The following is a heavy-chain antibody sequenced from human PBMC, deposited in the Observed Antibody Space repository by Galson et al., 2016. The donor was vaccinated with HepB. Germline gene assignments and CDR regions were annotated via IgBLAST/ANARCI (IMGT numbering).Heavy chain of an antibody. CDR3: ARHPAGYYDN. Sequence: SETLSLTCTVSGGSITSYDYYWAWIRQPPGKGKEWVASIYYSGSTYYNPSLNSRVTISRDTSNNRFSLDLTSVTAADTAVYYFARHPAGYYDNWGHGILVTISS. D-gene: IGHD2-15*01. J-gene: IGHJ4*01. V-gene: IGHV4-39*01. CDR2: IYYSGST. CDR1: GGSITSYDYY.